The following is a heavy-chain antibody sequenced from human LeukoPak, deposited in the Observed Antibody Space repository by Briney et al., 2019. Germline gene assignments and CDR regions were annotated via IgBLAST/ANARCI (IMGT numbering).Heavy chain of an antibody. J-gene: IGHJ3*02. Sequence: GGSLRLSCAASGFTFSSYEMNWVRQAPGKGLEWVSYISSSGSTIYYADSVKGRFTISRDNAKNSLYLQMNSLRAEDTAVYYCARDSFGIAAAGPDAFDIWGQGTMVTVSS. CDR3: ARDSFGIAAAGPDAFDI. CDR2: ISSSGSTI. CDR1: GFTFSSYE. D-gene: IGHD6-13*01. V-gene: IGHV3-48*03.